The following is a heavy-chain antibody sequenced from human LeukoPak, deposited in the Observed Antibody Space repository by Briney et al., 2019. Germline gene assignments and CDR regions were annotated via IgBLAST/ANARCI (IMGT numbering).Heavy chain of an antibody. CDR3: AKDWGKHSGSYYWTPGY. CDR2: ISYGGSNK. Sequence: GGSLRLSCAAYGFTFSSYAMHWVRQAPGKGLEWVAVISYGGSNKYYADSVKGRFTISRDNSKNTLYLQMNSLRAEDTAVYYCAKDWGKHSGSYYWTPGYWGQGTLVTVSS. CDR1: GFTFSSYA. D-gene: IGHD3-10*01. V-gene: IGHV3-30-3*01. J-gene: IGHJ4*02.